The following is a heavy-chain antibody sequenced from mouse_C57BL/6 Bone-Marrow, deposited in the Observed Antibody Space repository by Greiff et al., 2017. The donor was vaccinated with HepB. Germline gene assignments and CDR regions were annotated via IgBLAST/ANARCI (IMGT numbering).Heavy chain of an antibody. D-gene: IGHD2-3*01. V-gene: IGHV1-81*01. CDR1: GYTFTSYG. J-gene: IGHJ1*03. CDR3: AREAGGWLLDWYFDV. CDR2: IYPRSGNT. Sequence: VKLMESGAELARPGASVKLSCKASGYTFTSYGISWVKQRTGQGLEWIGEIYPRSGNTYYNEKFKGKATLTADKSSSTAYMELRSLTSEDSAVYFCAREAGGWLLDWYFDVWGTGTTVTVSS.